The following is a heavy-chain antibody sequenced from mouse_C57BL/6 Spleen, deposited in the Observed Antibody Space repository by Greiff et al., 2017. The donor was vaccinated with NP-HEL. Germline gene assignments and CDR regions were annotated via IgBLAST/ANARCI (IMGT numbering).Heavy chain of an antibody. Sequence: EVQGVESGGDLVKPGGSLKLSCAASGFTFSSYGMSWVRQTPDKRLEWVATISSGGSYTYYPDSVKGRFTISRDNAKNTLYLQMSSMKSEDTAMYDCARQRRQWGVAYWGQGTLVTVSA. CDR3: ARQRRQWGVAY. J-gene: IGHJ3*01. CDR2: ISSGGSYT. CDR1: GFTFSSYG. V-gene: IGHV5-6*01. D-gene: IGHD1-2*01.